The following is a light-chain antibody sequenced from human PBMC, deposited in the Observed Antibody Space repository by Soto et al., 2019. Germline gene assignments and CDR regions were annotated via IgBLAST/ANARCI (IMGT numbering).Light chain of an antibody. Sequence: DIQMTQSPSSLSASVGDRVTITCRASQGIINYLAWYQQKPGKVPKLLIYAASTLQSVVPSRFSGSGSGTDFTLTISSLQPEDVATYYCQKHNRAPRTFGQGTKVEIK. V-gene: IGKV1-27*01. CDR1: QGIINY. J-gene: IGKJ1*01. CDR2: AAS. CDR3: QKHNRAPRT.